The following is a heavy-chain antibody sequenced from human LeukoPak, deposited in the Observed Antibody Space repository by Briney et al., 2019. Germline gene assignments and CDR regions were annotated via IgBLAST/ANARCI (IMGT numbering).Heavy chain of an antibody. V-gene: IGHV3-9*01. Sequence: PGRSLRLSCAASGFTFDDYAMHWVRQAPGKGLEWVSGISWNSGSIGYADSVKGRFTISRDNAKNTLYLQMNSLRAEDTAVYYCARSYSSGWYVDYWGQGTLVTVSS. D-gene: IGHD6-19*01. CDR3: ARSYSSGWYVDY. CDR2: ISWNSGSI. CDR1: GFTFDDYA. J-gene: IGHJ4*02.